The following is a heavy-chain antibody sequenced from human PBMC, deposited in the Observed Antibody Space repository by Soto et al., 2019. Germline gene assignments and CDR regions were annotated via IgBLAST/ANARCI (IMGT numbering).Heavy chain of an antibody. D-gene: IGHD3-22*01. CDR1: GFTFSSYG. CDR3: EREQTSGDYRTADL. V-gene: IGHV3-30*19. CDR2: ISYDERNK. Sequence: GGSMRDWKGASGFTFSSYGMRWIRLTPGKGLEWVGVISYDERNKYYADSVKGRFTISRDISENTLFLQMNSLRAEDTAVYYCEREQTSGDYRTADLWGQGTLVTVSS. J-gene: IGHJ4*02.